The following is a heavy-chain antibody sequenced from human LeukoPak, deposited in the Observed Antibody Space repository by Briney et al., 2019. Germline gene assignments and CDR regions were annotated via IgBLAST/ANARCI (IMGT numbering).Heavy chain of an antibody. Sequence: GGSLRLSCAASGFTISSDWMHWVRQAPGKGLVWVSRISSDGSSTSYADSVKGRFTISRDNTKNTLYLQMNSLRDEDTAVYYCTRGCAYNYGYFDYWGQGTLVTVSS. CDR3: TRGCAYNYGYFDY. J-gene: IGHJ4*02. V-gene: IGHV3-74*01. D-gene: IGHD5-18*01. CDR2: ISSDGSST. CDR1: GFTISSDW.